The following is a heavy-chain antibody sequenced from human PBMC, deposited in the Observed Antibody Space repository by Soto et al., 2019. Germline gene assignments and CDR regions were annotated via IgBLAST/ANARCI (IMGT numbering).Heavy chain of an antibody. CDR3: ARLGGYVSVGYYYLWDS. CDR2: INHSGST. J-gene: IGHJ4*02. Sequence: QLQLQESGPGLVKPSETLSLTCRVSDGSMNSDSSYWGWIRQPPGEGQEWIGVINHSGSTYHNLSLKGRVTMSVDASRNQFALKLTSMTSADTSVYYCARLGGYVSVGYYYLWDSWGQGTLVTVSS. V-gene: IGHV4-39*01. D-gene: IGHD3-22*01. CDR1: DGSMNSDSSY.